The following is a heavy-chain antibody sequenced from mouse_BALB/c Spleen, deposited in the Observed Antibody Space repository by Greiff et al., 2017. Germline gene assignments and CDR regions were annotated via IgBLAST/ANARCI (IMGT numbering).Heavy chain of an antibody. CDR2: ISDGGSYT. V-gene: IGHV5-4*02. J-gene: IGHJ3*01. CDR3: ADYRFAY. Sequence: EVMLVESGGGLVKPGGSLKLSCAASGFTFSDYYMYWVRQTPEKRLEWVATISDGGSYTYYPDSVKGRFTISRDNAKNNLYLQMSSLKSEDTAMYYCADYRFAYWGQGTLVTVSA. D-gene: IGHD1-1*02. CDR1: GFTFSDYY.